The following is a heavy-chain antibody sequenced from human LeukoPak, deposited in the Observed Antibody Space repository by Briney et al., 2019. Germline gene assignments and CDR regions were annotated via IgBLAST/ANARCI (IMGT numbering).Heavy chain of an antibody. CDR2: MNPNSGNT. J-gene: IGHJ4*02. D-gene: IGHD3-10*01. V-gene: IGHV1-8*01. Sequence: GASVKVSCKASGYTFTSYDINWVRQAPGQGLEWMGWMNPNSGNTGYAQKLQGRVTMTRNNTISTAYMELSSLRSEDTAVYYCITGYYGSGSQEPIDYWGQGTLVTVSS. CDR3: ITGYYGSGSQEPIDY. CDR1: GYTFTSYD.